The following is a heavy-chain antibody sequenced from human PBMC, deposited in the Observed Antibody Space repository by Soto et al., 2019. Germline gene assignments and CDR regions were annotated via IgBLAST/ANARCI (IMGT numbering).Heavy chain of an antibody. V-gene: IGHV3-23*01. CDR1: GFTFTTNA. J-gene: IGHJ6*02. CDR2: IIDSGAST. Sequence: GGSLRLSCAGSGFTFTTNAMSWVRPAPGKGLEWVSDIIDSGASTYYADSVKGRFTISRDNSKSTLYLQMNSLRAEDTALYYCAKGRSYYYYYGVDVWGQGTTVTVSS. CDR3: AKGRSYYYYYGVDV.